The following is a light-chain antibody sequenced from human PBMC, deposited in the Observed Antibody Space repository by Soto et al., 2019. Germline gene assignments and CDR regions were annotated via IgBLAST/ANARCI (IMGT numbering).Light chain of an antibody. CDR2: AGQ. CDR1: QDISNN. Sequence: AIQMTQSPPSLAASVGDRVTITCRASQDISNNLGWYQQKPGKAPNLLIYAGQSSRSGVPSRFGGSSSGRDFTLTISGLQPEDIGTYYCLQDYDFVWTFGRGTKVEIK. J-gene: IGKJ1*01. V-gene: IGKV1-6*01. CDR3: LQDYDFVWT.